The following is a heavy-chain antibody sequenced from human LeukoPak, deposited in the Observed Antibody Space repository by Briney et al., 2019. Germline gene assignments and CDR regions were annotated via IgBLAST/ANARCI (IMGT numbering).Heavy chain of an antibody. CDR3: ARSRYSSSYFWFDP. V-gene: IGHV3-74*01. D-gene: IGHD6-13*01. J-gene: IGHJ5*02. Sequence: GGSLRLSCAASGFTFSSYWIHWVRQAPGKGLVWVSRINSDGSGTSYADSVKGRFTISRDNAKNTLYLQMNSLRAEDTAVYYCARSRYSSSYFWFDPWGQGTLVTVSS. CDR2: INSDGSGT. CDR1: GFTFSSYW.